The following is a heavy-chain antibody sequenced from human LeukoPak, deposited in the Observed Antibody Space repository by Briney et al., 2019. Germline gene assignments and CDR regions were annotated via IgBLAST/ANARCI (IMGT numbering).Heavy chain of an antibody. CDR3: ARLGEEWLVHNWFDP. CDR1: GYSFTSYW. CDR2: IDPRDSYS. Sequence: GESLKISCKGFGYSFTSYWITWVRQMPGKGLEWMGRIDPRDSYSNYSPSFQGHVTISVDKSINTVYLHWNSLKASDTAMYYCARLGEEWLVHNWFDPWGQGTLVTVSS. J-gene: IGHJ5*02. D-gene: IGHD6-19*01. V-gene: IGHV5-10-1*01.